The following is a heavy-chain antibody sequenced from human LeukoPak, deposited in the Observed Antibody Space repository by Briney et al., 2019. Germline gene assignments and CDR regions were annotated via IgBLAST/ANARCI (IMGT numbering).Heavy chain of an antibody. J-gene: IGHJ4*02. D-gene: IGHD3-16*01. CDR3: ARRRSGDSHFDY. Sequence: SETLSLTCTVSGGSISNDYWNWVRQPPGKGLEWIGYVYYSGSTDYNPSLKSRVTISVDTSKNQFPLKLSSVTAADTAVYYCARRRSGDSHFDYWGQGTLVTVSS. CDR2: VYYSGST. V-gene: IGHV4-59*08. CDR1: GGSISNDY.